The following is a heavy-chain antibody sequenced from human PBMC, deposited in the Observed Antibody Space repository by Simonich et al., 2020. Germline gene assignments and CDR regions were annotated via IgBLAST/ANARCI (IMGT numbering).Heavy chain of an antibody. CDR1: GFTFISYW. J-gene: IGHJ4*02. CDR3: ARNRLDY. V-gene: IGHV3-74*01. Sequence: EVQLVESVGGLVQPGGSLRLSCAASGFTFISYWMHWVHPAPGKGWGWVSRINSDGGSTSYADSVKGRFTISRDNAKNTLYLQMNSLRAEDTAVYYCARNRLDYWGQGTLVTVSS. CDR2: INSDGGST.